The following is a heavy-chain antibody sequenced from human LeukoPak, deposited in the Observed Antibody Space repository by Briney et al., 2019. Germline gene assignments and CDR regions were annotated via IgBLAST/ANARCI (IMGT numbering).Heavy chain of an antibody. CDR1: GGSFSGYY. D-gene: IGHD2-21*02. V-gene: IGHV4-59*08. J-gene: IGHJ4*02. CDR2: ISYSGST. CDR3: ARVRCGGGDCYYFDY. Sequence: PSETLSLTCAVYGGSFSGYYWSWIRQPPGKGLEWIGYISYSGSTNYNPSLKSRVTISVDTSKNQFSLKLSSVTAADTAVYYCARVRCGGGDCYYFDYWGQGTLVTVSS.